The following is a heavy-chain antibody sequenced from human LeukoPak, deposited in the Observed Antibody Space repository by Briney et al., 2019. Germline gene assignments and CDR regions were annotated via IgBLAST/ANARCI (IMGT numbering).Heavy chain of an antibody. J-gene: IGHJ4*02. V-gene: IGHV3-64*01. CDR3: VRKAAAGTYYFDY. Sequence: GGSLRLSCAASGFTFSSYPMHWVRQAPGKGLEYVSSINANGDSTFYANSVKGRFTISRDNSKNTLYLQMGSLKSDDMAVYYCVRKAAAGTYYFDYWGQGTLVTVSS. CDR1: GFTFSSYP. CDR2: INANGDST. D-gene: IGHD6-25*01.